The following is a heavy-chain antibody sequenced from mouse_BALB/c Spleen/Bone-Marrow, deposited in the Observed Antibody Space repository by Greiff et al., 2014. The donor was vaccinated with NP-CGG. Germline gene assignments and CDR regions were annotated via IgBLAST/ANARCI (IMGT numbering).Heavy chain of an antibody. J-gene: IGHJ1*01. D-gene: IGHD2-4*01. CDR1: DSEVFPIAY. Sequence: VQLQQSGSPLWGRKNSVKLSCKDFDSEVFPIAYMSWVRQKPGHGFEWIGDILPSIGRTIYGEKFEDKATLDAETVSNTAYLELNSLTSEDSASYYCARSDYDDGWYFDVWGAGTTVTVSS. CDR2: ILPSIGRT. CDR3: ARSDYDDGWYFDV. V-gene: IGHV15-2*02.